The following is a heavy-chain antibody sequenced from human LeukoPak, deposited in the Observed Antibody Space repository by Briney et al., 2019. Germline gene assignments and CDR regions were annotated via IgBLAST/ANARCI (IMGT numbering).Heavy chain of an antibody. J-gene: IGHJ4*02. CDR1: GFTFSDYY. CDR2: IGRSENAI. Sequence: KTGGSLRLSCAASGFTFSDYYMSWIRQAPGKGLEWVSYIGRSENAIGYADSVKGRFTVSRDNAKSKLYLQMNSLRAEDTAVYYCARAIDWGRGTLVTVSS. CDR3: ARAID. V-gene: IGHV3-11*01.